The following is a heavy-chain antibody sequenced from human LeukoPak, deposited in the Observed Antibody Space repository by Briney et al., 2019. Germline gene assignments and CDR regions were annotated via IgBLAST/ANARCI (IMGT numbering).Heavy chain of an antibody. Sequence: ASVKVSCKASGYTFTSYYMHWVRQAPGKGLEWVANIKQDGSEKYYVDSVKGRFTISRDNAKNSLYLQMNSLRAEDTAVYYCARDREYYDSSSYYYVTYFDYWGQGTLVTVSS. CDR3: ARDREYYDSSSYYYVTYFDY. V-gene: IGHV3-7*01. D-gene: IGHD3-22*01. CDR1: GYTFTSYY. J-gene: IGHJ4*02. CDR2: IKQDGSEK.